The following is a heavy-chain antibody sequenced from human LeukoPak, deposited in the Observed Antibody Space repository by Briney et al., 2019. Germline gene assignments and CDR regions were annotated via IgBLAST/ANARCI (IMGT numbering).Heavy chain of an antibody. CDR3: VKDSSSGWSGPDY. CDR2: ISSNGGST. Sequence: PGGSLRLSCSASGFTFSSYAMHWVRQAPGKGLEYVSAISSNGGSTYYADSVKGRFTISRDNSKNTLYLQMSSLRAEDTAVYYCVKDSSSGWSGPDYWGQGTLVTVSS. V-gene: IGHV3-64D*06. CDR1: GFTFSSYA. J-gene: IGHJ4*02. D-gene: IGHD6-19*01.